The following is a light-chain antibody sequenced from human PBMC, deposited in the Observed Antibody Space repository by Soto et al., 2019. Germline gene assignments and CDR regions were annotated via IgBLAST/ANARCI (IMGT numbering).Light chain of an antibody. J-gene: IGKJ1*01. CDR3: QQSYSTPHRT. CDR1: QSISSY. Sequence: DIQMTQSPSSLSASVGDRVTITCRASQSISSYLNWYQQKPGKAPKLLIYAASSLQSGVPSRFSGSGSGTDFTLTISSLQPEDFANYYCQQSYSTPHRTLGQGTKVDIK. V-gene: IGKV1-39*01. CDR2: AAS.